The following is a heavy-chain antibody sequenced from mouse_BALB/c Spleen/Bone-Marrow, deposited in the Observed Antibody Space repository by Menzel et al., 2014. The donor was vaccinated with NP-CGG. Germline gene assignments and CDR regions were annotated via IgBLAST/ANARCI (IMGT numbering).Heavy chain of an antibody. V-gene: IGHV2-2*02. J-gene: IGHJ3*01. CDR2: IWSGGST. CDR1: GFSLTSYG. CDR3: ARNPGFAY. Sequence: QVQLKDSGPGLVQPSQRLSITCTVSGFSLTSYGVHWVRQSPGKGLEWLGVIWSGGSTDYSAAFISRLSISKDNSKSQVFFKMNSLQANDTAIYYCARNPGFAYWGQGTLVTVSA.